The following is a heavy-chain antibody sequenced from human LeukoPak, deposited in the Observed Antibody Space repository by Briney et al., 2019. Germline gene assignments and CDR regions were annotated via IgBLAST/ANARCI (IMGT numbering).Heavy chain of an antibody. D-gene: IGHD3-3*01. J-gene: IGHJ5*02. CDR1: GGSISSGSYY. CDR2: IYTSGST. Sequence: SETLSLTCTVSGGSISSGSYYWSWIRQPAGKGLEWIGRIYTSGSTNYNPSLKSRVTISVDTSKNQFSLKLSSVTAADTAVYYCARDGYDFWSGYPPFDPWGQGTLVTVSS. CDR3: ARDGYDFWSGYPPFDP. V-gene: IGHV4-61*02.